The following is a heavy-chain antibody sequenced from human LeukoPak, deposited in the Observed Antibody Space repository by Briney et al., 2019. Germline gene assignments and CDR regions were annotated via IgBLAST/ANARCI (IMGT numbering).Heavy chain of an antibody. J-gene: IGHJ5*02. D-gene: IGHD3-10*01. Sequence: PSETLSLTRAVSGYSISSGYYWGWIRQPPGKGLEWIGSRYHSGSTYYNPSLKSRVTISVDTSKNQFSLRLSSVTAADTAVYYCARDRGVRGVIRGWFDPWGQGTLVTVSS. CDR3: ARDRGVRGVIRGWFDP. CDR2: RYHSGST. CDR1: GYSISSGYY. V-gene: IGHV4-38-2*02.